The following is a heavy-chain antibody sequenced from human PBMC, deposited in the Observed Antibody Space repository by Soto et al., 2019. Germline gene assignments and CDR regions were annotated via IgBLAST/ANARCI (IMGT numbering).Heavy chain of an antibody. V-gene: IGHV3-13*01. D-gene: IGHD3-10*01. Sequence: GGSLRLSCAGSGFAFSTFDIHWVRQAPGKGLEWVSGIGTLSDTFYAASVQGRFTISRQNAKNSVYLQMNSLRAGDAAFYYCARGRSFSYDSTPPPMFDPWGQGTLVTVSS. CDR3: ARGRSFSYDSTPPPMFDP. CDR1: GFAFSTFD. J-gene: IGHJ5*02. CDR2: IGTLSDT.